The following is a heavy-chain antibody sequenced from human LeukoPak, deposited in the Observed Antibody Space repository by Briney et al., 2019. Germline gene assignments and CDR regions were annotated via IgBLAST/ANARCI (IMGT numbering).Heavy chain of an antibody. Sequence: ASVKVSCKASGGTFSSYTISWVRQAPGQGPEWMGRIIPILGIGNYAQKFQGRVTITADKSTSTAYMELSSLRSEDTAVYYCARDRVGADYGMDVWGQGTTVTVSS. J-gene: IGHJ6*02. CDR3: ARDRVGADYGMDV. D-gene: IGHD1-26*01. CDR2: IIPILGIG. V-gene: IGHV1-69*04. CDR1: GGTFSSYT.